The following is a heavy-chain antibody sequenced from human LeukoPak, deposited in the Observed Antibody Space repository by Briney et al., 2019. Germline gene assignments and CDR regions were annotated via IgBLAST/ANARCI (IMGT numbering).Heavy chain of an antibody. CDR1: GYSISSGYY. CDR3: ARCQHYFDSSAYPRPDYFDY. V-gene: IGHV4-38-2*01. Sequence: SETLSLTCAVSGYSISSGYYWGWIRQPPGKGLEWVGNINHTGSTYYNPSLKGRVTISGDTSKNQFSLKLSSVTAADTAVYYCARCQHYFDSSAYPRPDYFDYWGRGTLVTVSS. D-gene: IGHD3-22*01. J-gene: IGHJ4*02. CDR2: INHTGST.